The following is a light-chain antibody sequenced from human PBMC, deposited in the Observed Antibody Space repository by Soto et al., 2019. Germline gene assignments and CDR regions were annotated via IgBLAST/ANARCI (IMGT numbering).Light chain of an antibody. J-gene: IGKJ4*01. CDR2: DAS. V-gene: IGKV1-5*01. CDR3: QQSYTNPLS. CDR1: QRVDRW. Sequence: DIQMTQSPATLSASVGDRVTITCRASQRVDRWLAWYQQKPGQAPKLLISDASTLESGVPSRFSGSGSVTEFTLTISSLQPEDFATYYCQQSYTNPLSFGGGTKVEI.